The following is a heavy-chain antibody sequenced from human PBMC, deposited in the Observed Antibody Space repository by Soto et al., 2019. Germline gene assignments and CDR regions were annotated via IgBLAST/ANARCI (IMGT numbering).Heavy chain of an antibody. D-gene: IGHD3-22*01. CDR3: ASNYDSSGYYYGGSAYFDY. V-gene: IGHV3-21*01. Sequence: PGGSLRLSCAASGFTFSSYAMTWVRQAPGKGLEWVSSISSSSSYIYYADSVKGRFTISRDNAKNSLYLQMNSLRAEDTAVYYCASNYDSSGYYYGGSAYFDYWGQGTLVTVSS. CDR2: ISSSSSYI. J-gene: IGHJ4*02. CDR1: GFTFSSYA.